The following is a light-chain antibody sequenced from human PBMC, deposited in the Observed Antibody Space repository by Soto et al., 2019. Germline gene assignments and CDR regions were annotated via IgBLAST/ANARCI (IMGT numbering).Light chain of an antibody. V-gene: IGKV3-20*01. CDR3: QQYVTSPRT. Sequence: IVLTRSPGTVSLSPGERPTLSCGASQIVTSNYLAWYQQKPGQAPRLLIFGASIRVTGIPDRFIGSGSGTDFTLTISSLQSEDFAVYYCQQYVTSPRTFGQGTKVDI. J-gene: IGKJ1*01. CDR1: QIVTSNY. CDR2: GAS.